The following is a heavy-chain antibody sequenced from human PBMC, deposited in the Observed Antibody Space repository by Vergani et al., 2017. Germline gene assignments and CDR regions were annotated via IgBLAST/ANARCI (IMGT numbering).Heavy chain of an antibody. V-gene: IGHV4-30-4*01. J-gene: IGHJ3*02. CDR2: IYYSGST. Sequence: QVQLQESGPGLVKPSQTLSLTCTVSGGSISSGDYYWSWIRQPPGKGLEWIGYIYYSGSTYYNPSLKSRVTISVDTSKNQFSLKLSSVTAADTVVYYCARVESWYCSGGSCHNAFDIWGQGTMVTVSS. CDR1: GGSISSGDYY. CDR3: ARVESWYCSGGSCHNAFDI. D-gene: IGHD2-15*01.